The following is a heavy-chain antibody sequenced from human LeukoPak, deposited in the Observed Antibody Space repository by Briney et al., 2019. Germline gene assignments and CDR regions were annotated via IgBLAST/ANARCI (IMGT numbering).Heavy chain of an antibody. V-gene: IGHV6-1*01. CDR1: GXSVSSNSAA. Sequence: SQTLSLTCAISGXSVSSNSAAWNWIRQSPSRGREWLGRTYYRSNWYNDYAVSVESRIVINPDTSKNQFSLQLKSVTPEDTAVYFCTRGKAAAGQYYFDYWGQGTLVTVSS. D-gene: IGHD6-13*01. J-gene: IGHJ4*02. CDR2: TYYRSNWYN. CDR3: TRGKAAAGQYYFDY.